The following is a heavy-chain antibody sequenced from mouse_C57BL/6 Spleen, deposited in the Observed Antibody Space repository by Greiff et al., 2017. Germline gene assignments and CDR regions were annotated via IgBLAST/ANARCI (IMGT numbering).Heavy chain of an antibody. J-gene: IGHJ2*01. CDR1: GYAFTNYL. V-gene: IGHV1-54*01. Sequence: VQLQQSGAELVRPGTSVKVSCKASGYAFTNYLIEWVKQRPGQGLEWIGVIDPGSGGTNYNEKFKGKATLTADKSSSTAYMQLRSLTSEASAVYFGARTTTVVALDYWGQGTTLTVSS. CDR2: IDPGSGGT. CDR3: ARTTTVVALDY. D-gene: IGHD1-1*01.